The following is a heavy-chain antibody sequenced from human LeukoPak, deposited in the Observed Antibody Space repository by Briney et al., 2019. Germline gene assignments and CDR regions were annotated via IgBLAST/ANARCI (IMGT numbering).Heavy chain of an antibody. V-gene: IGHV1-18*01. J-gene: IGHJ6*03. CDR2: ISAYNGNT. CDR3: ARASYYYYYMDV. Sequence: ASVKVSCKASGYTFTSYGISWVRQAPGQGLEWMGWISAYNGNTNYAQKFQGRVTMTRDTSISTAYMELSRLRSDDTAVYYCARASYYYYYMDVWGKGTTVTVSS. CDR1: GYTFTSYG.